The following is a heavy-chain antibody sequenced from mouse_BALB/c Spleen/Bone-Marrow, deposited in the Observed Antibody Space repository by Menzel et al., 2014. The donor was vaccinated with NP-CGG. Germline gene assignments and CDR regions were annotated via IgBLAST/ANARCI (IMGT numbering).Heavy chain of an antibody. CDR1: GYTFTDYW. CDR3: ARYDGPAWFAY. V-gene: IGHV1-69*01. J-gene: IGHJ3*01. D-gene: IGHD2-3*01. Sequence: VQLQQSGAELVMPGASVKMSCKASGYTFTDYWMHWVKQRPGQGLEWIGAIDTSDSYTSYNQKFKGKATLTVDKSSSTAYMQLSSLTSEDSAVYFCARYDGPAWFAYWGQGTLVTVSA. CDR2: IDTSDSYT.